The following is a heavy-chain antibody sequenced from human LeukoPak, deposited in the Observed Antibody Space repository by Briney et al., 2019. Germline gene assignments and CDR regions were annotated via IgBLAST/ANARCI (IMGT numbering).Heavy chain of an antibody. CDR3: ARGNGEQQLTGDY. J-gene: IGHJ4*02. Sequence: PSQTLSLTCSVSGGSISSGDYYWTWIRQPPGKGLEWIGYVYYTGGTDYNPSLRSRVTISVDTSKNQFSLKLTSVTAADTAAYYCARGNGEQQLTGDYWGQGTLVTVSS. D-gene: IGHD6-13*01. CDR2: VYYTGGT. V-gene: IGHV4-30-4*01. CDR1: GGSISSGDYY.